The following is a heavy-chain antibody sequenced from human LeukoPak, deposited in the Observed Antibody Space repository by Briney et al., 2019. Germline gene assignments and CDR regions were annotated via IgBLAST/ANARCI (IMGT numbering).Heavy chain of an antibody. CDR1: GFTFSNAW. Sequence: GGCQRLSCAASGFTFSNAWMSWVRQAPGKGLEWVGRIKSKTDGGTTDYAAPVKGRFTISRDDSKNTLYLQMNSLKTEDTAVYYCTATRRGSAAFDIWGQGKMASLSS. CDR3: TATRRGSAAFDI. J-gene: IGHJ3*02. V-gene: IGHV3-15*01. D-gene: IGHD2-2*01. CDR2: IKSKTDGGTT.